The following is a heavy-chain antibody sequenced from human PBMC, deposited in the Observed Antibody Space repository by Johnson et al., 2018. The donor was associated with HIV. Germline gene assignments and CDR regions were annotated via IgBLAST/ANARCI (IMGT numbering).Heavy chain of an antibody. D-gene: IGHD6-19*01. CDR2: IYSAGSDT. J-gene: IGHJ3*02. V-gene: IGHV3-74*03. CDR3: ARVVRGSNGWRGAFDI. CDR1: GFTFSNYW. Sequence: VQLVESGGGLVQPGGSLRLSCVVSGFTFSNYWMEWVRQAPGKGLVWVARIYSAGSDTAYADSVKGRFTISRDNSKNTLYLQMNRLRAEETAFYYCARVVRGSNGWRGAFDIWGQGTMVTVSS.